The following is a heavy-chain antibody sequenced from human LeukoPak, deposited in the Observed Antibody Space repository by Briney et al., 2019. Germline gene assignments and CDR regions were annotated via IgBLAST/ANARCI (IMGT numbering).Heavy chain of an antibody. J-gene: IGHJ4*02. CDR3: AGTAGYYAY. CDR1: GFSISSGYY. D-gene: IGHD3-9*01. Sequence: SETLSLTCDVSGFSISSGYYWGWIRQPPGKGPEWIGSIYHSGNTCYNPSLKSRVTMSVDTSENQFSLKLNSVTAADTALYYCAGTAGYYAYWGQGTLVTVSS. V-gene: IGHV4-38-2*01. CDR2: IYHSGNT.